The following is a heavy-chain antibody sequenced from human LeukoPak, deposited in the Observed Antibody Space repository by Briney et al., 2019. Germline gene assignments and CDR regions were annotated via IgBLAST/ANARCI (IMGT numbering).Heavy chain of an antibody. CDR3: ARRYYYDSSGYYAFDY. V-gene: IGHV5-51*01. CDR1: GYSFTSYW. CDR2: IYPGDSDT. Sequence: GESLKISCKGSGYSFTSYWIGWVRQMPGKGLEWMGIIYPGDSDTRYSPSFQGQVTISADKSISTAYLQWSSLRASDTAMYYCARRYYYDSSGYYAFDYWGQGTLVTVSS. D-gene: IGHD3-22*01. J-gene: IGHJ4*02.